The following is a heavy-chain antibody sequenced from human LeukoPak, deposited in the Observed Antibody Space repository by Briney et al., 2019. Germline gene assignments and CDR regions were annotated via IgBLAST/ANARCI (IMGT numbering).Heavy chain of an antibody. Sequence: HGESLKISCKGSGYSFTSYWISWVRRMPGKGLEWMGRIDPSDSYTNYSPSFQGHVTISADKSISTAYLQWSSLKASDTAMYYCARRGKNYYGSGTYYWGQGTLVTVSS. CDR3: ARRGKNYYGSGTYY. J-gene: IGHJ4*02. CDR2: IDPSDSYT. V-gene: IGHV5-10-1*01. CDR1: GYSFTSYW. D-gene: IGHD3-10*01.